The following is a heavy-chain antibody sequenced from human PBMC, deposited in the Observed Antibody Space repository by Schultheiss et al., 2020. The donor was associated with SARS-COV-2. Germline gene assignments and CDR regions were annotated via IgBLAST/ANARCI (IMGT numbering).Heavy chain of an antibody. Sequence: SVKVSCKASGGTFSSYAISWVRQAPGQGLEWMGGIIPIFGTANYAQKFQGRVTITADKSTSTAYMELSSLRSEDTAVYYCARWGGGAVALGDYWGQGTLVTVSS. V-gene: IGHV1-69*06. CDR2: IIPIFGTA. CDR3: ARWGGGAVALGDY. CDR1: GGTFSSYA. J-gene: IGHJ4*02. D-gene: IGHD3-16*01.